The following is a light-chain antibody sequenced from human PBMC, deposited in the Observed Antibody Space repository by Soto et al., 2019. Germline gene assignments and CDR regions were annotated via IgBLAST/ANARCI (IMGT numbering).Light chain of an antibody. CDR2: DVS. J-gene: IGLJ1*01. CDR3: SSYTSSSVV. Sequence: QSVLTQPASVSGSPGQSITISCTGTSSDVGGYNYVSWYQQHPGKAPKLMIYDVSNRPSGVSNRFSGSKSGNTASLTIYGLQAADEADHYCSSYTSSSVVFGTGTKVTV. CDR1: SSDVGGYNY. V-gene: IGLV2-14*01.